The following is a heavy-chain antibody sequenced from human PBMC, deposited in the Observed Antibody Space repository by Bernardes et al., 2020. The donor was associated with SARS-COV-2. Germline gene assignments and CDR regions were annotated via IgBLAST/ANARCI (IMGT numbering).Heavy chain of an antibody. D-gene: IGHD2-2*01. CDR1: GFTFRNYP. CDR3: ARDGGTCSSLGDY. V-gene: IGHV3-23*01. Sequence: GGSLRLSCAASGFTFRNYPMTWVRQAPGKGLEWVSRISTDSTERHYADSVRGRFRISRDNSENTLYLQLDNLRAEDTAIYFCARDGGTCSSLGDYWGQGTLVTVAS. J-gene: IGHJ4*02. CDR2: ISTDSTER.